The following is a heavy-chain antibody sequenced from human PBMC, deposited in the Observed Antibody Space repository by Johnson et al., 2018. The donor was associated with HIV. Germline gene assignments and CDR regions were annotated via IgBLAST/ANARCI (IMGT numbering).Heavy chain of an antibody. CDR1: GFTFDDYD. J-gene: IGHJ3*01. Sequence: VQLVESGGGLVQPGRSLRLYCAASGFTFDDYDMSWVRQAPGKGLEWVSGIYWTGGRTSYADSVTGRFPISRDNANNTLYLQMTSLRAEDTALYYCARAAGVNVVVEDFDLWGQGTMVTVSS. V-gene: IGHV3-20*04. D-gene: IGHD2-15*01. CDR3: ARAAGVNVVVEDFDL. CDR2: IYWTGGRT.